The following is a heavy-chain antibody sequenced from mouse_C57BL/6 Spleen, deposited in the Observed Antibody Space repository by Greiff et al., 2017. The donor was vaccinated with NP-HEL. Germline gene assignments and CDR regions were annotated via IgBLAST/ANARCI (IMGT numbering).Heavy chain of an antibody. D-gene: IGHD1-1*01. CDR2: IDPEDGET. J-gene: IGHJ2*01. CDR3: ARSITTVVAPYFDY. V-gene: IGHV14-2*01. Sequence: EVKLVESGAELVKPGASVKLSCTASGFNIKDYYMHWVKQRTEQGLEWIGRIDPEDGETKYAPKFQGKATITADTSSNTAYLQLSSLTSEDTAVYYCARSITTVVAPYFDYWGQGTTLTVSS. CDR1: GFNIKDYY.